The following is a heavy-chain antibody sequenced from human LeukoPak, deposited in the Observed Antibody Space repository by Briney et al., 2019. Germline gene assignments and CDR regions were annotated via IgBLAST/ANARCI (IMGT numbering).Heavy chain of an antibody. CDR3: ARDHCSSTSCSNYYYYGMDV. J-gene: IGHJ6*02. CDR1: GFTFSSYS. CDR2: ISSSSSYI. V-gene: IGHV3-21*01. D-gene: IGHD2-2*01. Sequence: GGSLRLSCAASGFTFSSYSMNWVRQAPGKGLEWVSSISSSSSYIYYADSVKGRFTISRDNAKNSLYLQMSSLRAEDTAVYYCARDHCSSTSCSNYYYYGMDVWGQGTTVTVSS.